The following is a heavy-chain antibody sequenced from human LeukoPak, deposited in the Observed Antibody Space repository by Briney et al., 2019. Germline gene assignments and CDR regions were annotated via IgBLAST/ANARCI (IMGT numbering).Heavy chain of an antibody. D-gene: IGHD6-19*01. CDR2: INHSGST. CDR3: ARGGQGRIAVADGGFDY. J-gene: IGHJ4*02. CDR1: GGSFSGYY. V-gene: IGHV4-34*01. Sequence: SETLSLTCAVYGGSFSGYYWSWVRQPPEKGLEWIGEINHSGSTNYNPSLKSRVTISVDTSKNQFSLKLSSVTAADTAVYYCARGGQGRIAVADGGFDYWGQGTPVTVSS.